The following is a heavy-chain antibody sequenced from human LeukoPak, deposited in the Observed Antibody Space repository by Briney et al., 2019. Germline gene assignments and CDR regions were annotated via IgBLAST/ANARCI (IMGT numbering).Heavy chain of an antibody. CDR1: GFTFSSYG. CDR3: AKSHIAWQLADWFDP. Sequence: PGGSLRLSCAASGFTFSSYGMHWVRQAPGKELEWVAFIRYDGSNKYYADSVKGRFTISRDNSKNTLYLQMNSLRAEDTAVYYCAKSHIAWQLADWFDPWGQGTLVTVSS. J-gene: IGHJ5*02. CDR2: IRYDGSNK. D-gene: IGHD6-13*01. V-gene: IGHV3-30*02.